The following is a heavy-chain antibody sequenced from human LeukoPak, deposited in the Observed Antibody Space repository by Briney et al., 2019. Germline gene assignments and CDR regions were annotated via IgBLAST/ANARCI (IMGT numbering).Heavy chain of an antibody. D-gene: IGHD5-12*01. V-gene: IGHV3-7*01. J-gene: IGHJ4*02. CDR3: ARPRGYVCYFDY. Sequence: GGSLRLSCAASGFTFSSYWMSWVRQAPGKGLEWVANIKQDGSEKYYVDSVKGRFTISRDNAKQSLYLQMNSLSAEDTAVYYCARPRGYVCYFDYWGQGTLVTVSS. CDR2: IKQDGSEK. CDR1: GFTFSSYW.